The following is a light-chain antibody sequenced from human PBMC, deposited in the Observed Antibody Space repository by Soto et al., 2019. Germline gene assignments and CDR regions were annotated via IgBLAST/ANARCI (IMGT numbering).Light chain of an antibody. CDR1: SSNIGAGYV. CDR2: ANS. J-gene: IGLJ3*02. CDR3: QSYDGSLKV. Sequence: QSVLTQPPSVSGAPGXXXXXXXTGSSSNIGAGYVHWYQQRPGAAPKLLIFANSGLPSGVPDRFSGSKSGTSASLAITGLQAEDEADYYCQSYDGSLKVFGGGTKLTVL. V-gene: IGLV1-40*01.